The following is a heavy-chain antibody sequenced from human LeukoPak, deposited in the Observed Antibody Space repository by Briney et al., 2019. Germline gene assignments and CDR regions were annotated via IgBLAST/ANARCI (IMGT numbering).Heavy chain of an antibody. V-gene: IGHV4-4*02. J-gene: IGHJ6*03. CDR1: GGSISSSNW. CDR3: ARARATITMVRGGGYMDV. D-gene: IGHD3-10*01. CDR2: IYHSGST. Sequence: SETLSLTCAVSGGSISSSNWWSWVRQPPGKGLEWIGEIYHSGSTNYNPSLKSRVTISVDKSKNQFSLKLSSVTAADTAVYYCARARATITMVRGGGYMDVWGKGTTVTVSS.